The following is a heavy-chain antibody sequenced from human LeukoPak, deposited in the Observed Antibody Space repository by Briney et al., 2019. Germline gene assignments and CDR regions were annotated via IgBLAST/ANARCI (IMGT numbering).Heavy chain of an antibody. V-gene: IGHV3-23*01. CDR2: ISGSGGNT. J-gene: IGHJ4*02. D-gene: IGHD3-22*01. Sequence: GGSLRLSCSASGFTFSSYEMNWVRQAPGKGLEWFSTISGSGGNTYYADSVQGRFTISRDNSKNTLYLQMNSLRAEDTAVYYCAKGGVVITTFDYWGQGTLVTVSS. CDR3: AKGGVVITTFDY. CDR1: GFTFSSYE.